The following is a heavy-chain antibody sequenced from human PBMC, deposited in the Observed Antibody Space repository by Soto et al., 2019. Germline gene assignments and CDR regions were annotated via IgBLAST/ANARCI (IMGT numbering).Heavy chain of an antibody. Sequence: GASVKVSCKSSGGTFSSDSFSWVRQAPGQGLEWMGGIIPMFDTPIYAQKFQDRVTITADESTSTAYMQLSSLRSGDTAAYYCARSGGLDRDFNYWGQGSLVTASS. CDR3: ARSGGLDRDFNY. CDR1: GGTFSSDS. D-gene: IGHD2-15*01. V-gene: IGHV1-69*13. J-gene: IGHJ4*02. CDR2: IIPMFDTP.